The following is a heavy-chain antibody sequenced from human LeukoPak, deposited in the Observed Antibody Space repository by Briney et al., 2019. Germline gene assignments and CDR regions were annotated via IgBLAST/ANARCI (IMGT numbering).Heavy chain of an antibody. J-gene: IGHJ5*02. CDR3: ARVSFRGYSYGYWFDP. V-gene: IGHV1-69*13. Sequence: GASVNVSCTASGGTFSSYAISWVRQAPGQGLEWMGGIIPIFGTANYAQKFQGRVTITADESTSTAYMELSSLRSEDTAVYYCARVSFRGYSYGYWFDPWGQGTLVTVSS. CDR2: IIPIFGTA. D-gene: IGHD5-18*01. CDR1: GGTFSSYA.